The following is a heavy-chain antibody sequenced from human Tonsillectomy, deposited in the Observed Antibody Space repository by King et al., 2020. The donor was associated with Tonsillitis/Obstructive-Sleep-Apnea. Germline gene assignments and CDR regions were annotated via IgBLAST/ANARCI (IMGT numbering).Heavy chain of an antibody. D-gene: IGHD2-2*01. V-gene: IGHV1-69*01. CDR1: GGTFSSYA. J-gene: IGHJ6*03. CDR3: AGDIVVVPAAPTHYYYYYMDV. CDR2: IIPIFGTA. Sequence: VQLVQSGAEVKKPGSSVKVSCKASGGTFSSYAISWVRQAPGQGLEWMGGIIPIFGTANYAQTFQGRVTITADESTSTAYMELSSLRSEDTAVYYCAGDIVVVPAAPTHYYYYYMDVWGKGTTVTVSS.